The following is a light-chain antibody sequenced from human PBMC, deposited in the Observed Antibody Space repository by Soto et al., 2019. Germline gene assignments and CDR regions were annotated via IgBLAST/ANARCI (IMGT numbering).Light chain of an antibody. CDR2: STN. CDR1: GSNIGSNA. V-gene: IGLV1-44*01. CDR3: AAWDDSLNGEVV. J-gene: IGLJ2*01. Sequence: QSVLTQPPSASGTPGQRVTFSCSGSGSNIGSNAVNWYQQLPGTAPKLLIYSTNQRPSGVPDRFSGSKSDTSASLAISGLQSEDEGDYYCAAWDDSLNGEVVFGGGTKLTVL.